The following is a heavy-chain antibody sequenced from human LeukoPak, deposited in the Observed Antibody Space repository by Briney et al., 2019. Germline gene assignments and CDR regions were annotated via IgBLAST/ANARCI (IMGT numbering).Heavy chain of an antibody. CDR2: IYYSGST. CDR1: GGSISSSGYY. Sequence: TTSEPLSLTCTVSGGSISSSGYYWGWIRQPPGKGLEWIGYIYYSGSTNYNPSLKSRVTISVDTSKNQFSLKLSSVTAADTAVYYCARDGGWELLGFDYWGQGTLVTVSS. D-gene: IGHD1-26*01. V-gene: IGHV4-61*08. CDR3: ARDGGWELLGFDY. J-gene: IGHJ4*02.